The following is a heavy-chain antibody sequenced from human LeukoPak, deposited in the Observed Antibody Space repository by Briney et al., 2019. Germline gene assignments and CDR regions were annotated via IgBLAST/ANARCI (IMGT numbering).Heavy chain of an antibody. CDR2: INHNGNVN. V-gene: IGHV3-7*03. Sequence: GGSLRLSCAASGFTFSSYWMNWARQAPGKGLEWVASINHNGNVNYYVDSVKGRFTISRDNAKNTLYLQMNSLRAEDTAVYYCARAPTDYDFWSGYFWGQETLVTVSS. CDR3: ARAPTDYDFWSGYF. J-gene: IGHJ4*02. CDR1: GFTFSSYW. D-gene: IGHD3-3*01.